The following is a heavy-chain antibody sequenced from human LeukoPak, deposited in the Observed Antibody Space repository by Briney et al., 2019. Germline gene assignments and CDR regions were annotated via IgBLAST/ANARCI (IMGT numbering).Heavy chain of an antibody. CDR2: INGSGGST. Sequence: PGGSLRFYCAASGFTFSSYAMSWVRQAPGKGLEGVSVINGSGGSTYYADSVKGRFAISRDTSKNTLYLRMTSLRAEDTAVYYCAKDLCSGGSCYTHFDYWGQGTLVTVSS. V-gene: IGHV3-23*01. CDR3: AKDLCSGGSCYTHFDY. D-gene: IGHD2-15*01. CDR1: GFTFSSYA. J-gene: IGHJ4*02.